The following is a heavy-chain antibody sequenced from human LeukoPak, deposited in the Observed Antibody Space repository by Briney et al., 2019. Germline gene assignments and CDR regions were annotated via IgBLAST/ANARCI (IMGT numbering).Heavy chain of an antibody. Sequence: KPSETLSLTCTVSGDSVSTYYWNWIRQPPGEGLEWIGYIYYSGSTNYNPSLKSRVTISEDTSKDQLSLKLSSVTAADTAVYYCARLGHQGFDYWGQGTLVTVSS. D-gene: IGHD1-26*01. V-gene: IGHV4-59*08. J-gene: IGHJ4*02. CDR1: GDSVSTYY. CDR3: ARLGHQGFDY. CDR2: IYYSGST.